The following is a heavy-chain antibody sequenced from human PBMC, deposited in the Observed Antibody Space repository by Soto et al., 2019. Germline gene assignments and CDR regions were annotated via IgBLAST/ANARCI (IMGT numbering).Heavy chain of an antibody. CDR1: SGSISSSNW. Sequence: QVQLQESGPGLVKPSGTLSLTCAVSSGSISSSNWWSWVRQPPGKGLEWIGEIYHSGSTNYNPSLKSRVTISVDKSKNQFSLKLSSVTAADTAVYYCARAEGGVVPAATYYYMDVWGKGTTVTVSS. CDR3: ARAEGGVVPAATYYYMDV. CDR2: IYHSGST. D-gene: IGHD2-2*01. V-gene: IGHV4-4*02. J-gene: IGHJ6*03.